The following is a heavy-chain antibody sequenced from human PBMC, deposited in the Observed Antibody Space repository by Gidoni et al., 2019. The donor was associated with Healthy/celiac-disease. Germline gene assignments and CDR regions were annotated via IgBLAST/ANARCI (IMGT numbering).Heavy chain of an antibody. CDR3: AKGWFGESSVDY. V-gene: IGHV3-9*01. D-gene: IGHD3-10*01. CDR1: GLTFDAYD. Sequence: EVQLVESGGGLVQPGRSLRLSCAPSGLTFDAYDMHWVRQAPGKGLEWVSGISWNSCSIGYADAVKGRFTISRDNAKNSLYLQMNSLRAEDTALYYCAKGWFGESSVDYWGQGTLVTVSS. CDR2: ISWNSCSI. J-gene: IGHJ4*02.